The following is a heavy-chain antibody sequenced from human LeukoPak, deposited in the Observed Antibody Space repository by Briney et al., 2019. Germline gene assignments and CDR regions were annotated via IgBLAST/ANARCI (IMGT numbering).Heavy chain of an antibody. CDR3: ARGLERDPLLFDC. J-gene: IGHJ4*02. CDR1: GGSISSYY. D-gene: IGHD1-1*01. Sequence: PSETLSLTCTVSGGSISSYYWNWIRQPAGKGLEWIGRIYTSGNTNYNPSLKSRVTMSVATSKNQFSLNLSSVTAADTAVYYCARGLERDPLLFDCWGQGTLVTVSS. CDR2: IYTSGNT. V-gene: IGHV4-4*07.